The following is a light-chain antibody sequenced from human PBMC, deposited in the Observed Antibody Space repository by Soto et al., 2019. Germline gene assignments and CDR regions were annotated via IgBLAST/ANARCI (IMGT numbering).Light chain of an antibody. Sequence: QSVLTQPASVSGSPGQSITIPCTGSSSDIGLYNHVSWYQQHPGKAPKLLIYDVSYRPSGISDRFSGSKSGTSASLAISGLRSEDDADYYCVAWDDSLRGRVFGGGTKLTVL. CDR3: VAWDDSLRGRV. V-gene: IGLV2-14*03. CDR1: SSDIGLYNH. CDR2: DVS. J-gene: IGLJ2*01.